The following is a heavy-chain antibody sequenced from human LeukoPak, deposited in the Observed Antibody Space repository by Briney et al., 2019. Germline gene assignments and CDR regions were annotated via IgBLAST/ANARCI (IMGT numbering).Heavy chain of an antibody. CDR3: ARGLGSSTVDSNWFDP. V-gene: IGHV4-39*07. CDR2: INHSGST. J-gene: IGHJ5*02. D-gene: IGHD2-2*01. CDR1: GFSLSTSGM. Sequence: SGPTLVNPTQTLTLTCTFSGFSLSTSGMCVSWIRQPPGKGLEWIGEINHSGSTNYNPSLKSRVTISVGTSKNQFSLKLSSVTAADTAVYYCARGLGSSTVDSNWFDPWGQGTLVTVSS.